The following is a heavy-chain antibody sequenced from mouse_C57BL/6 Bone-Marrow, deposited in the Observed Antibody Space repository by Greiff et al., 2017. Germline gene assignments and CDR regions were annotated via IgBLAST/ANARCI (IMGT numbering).Heavy chain of an antibody. CDR2: IWRGGST. V-gene: IGHV2-5*01. CDR3: ASYLVYDYGAWFAY. CDR1: GFSLTSYG. Sequence: VKLQESGPGLVQPSQRLSITCTVSGFSLTSYGVHWVRQSPGKGLEWLGVIWRGGSTDYNAAFMSRLSITKDNSKSQVFFKMNSLQADDTAIYYCASYLVYDYGAWFAYWGQGTLVTVSA. D-gene: IGHD2-4*01. J-gene: IGHJ3*01.